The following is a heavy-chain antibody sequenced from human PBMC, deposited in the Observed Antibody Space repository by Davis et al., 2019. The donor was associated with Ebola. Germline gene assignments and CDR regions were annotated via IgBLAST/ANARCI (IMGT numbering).Heavy chain of an antibody. CDR2: VIPILGTA. J-gene: IGHJ3*02. CDR3: AGIYGDNSHDAYHI. CDR1: GVTLTSYS. Sequence: SVKVSCKASGVTLTSYSINWVRQAPGQGLEWIGGVIPILGTAKNAQKFQGRVTVTRDTSTGTVYMDLSSLRSDDTAVYYCAGIYGDNSHDAYHIWGQGTMVTVSS. D-gene: IGHD4/OR15-4a*01. V-gene: IGHV1-69*16.